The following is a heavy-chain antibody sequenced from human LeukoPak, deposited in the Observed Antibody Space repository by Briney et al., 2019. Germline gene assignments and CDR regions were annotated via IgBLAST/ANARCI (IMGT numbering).Heavy chain of an antibody. CDR3: AKGGYCSSTSPPTGRGYYYYYMDV. D-gene: IGHD2-2*01. J-gene: IGHJ6*03. V-gene: IGHV3-23*01. CDR2: ISGSGGST. CDR1: GFTFSSYA. Sequence: GGSLRLSCAASGFTFSSYAMSWVRQAPGKGLEWVSAISGSGGSTYYADSVKGRFTISRDNSKNTLYLQMNSLRAEDAAVYYCAKGGYCSSTSPPTGRGYYYYYMDVWGKGTTVTVSS.